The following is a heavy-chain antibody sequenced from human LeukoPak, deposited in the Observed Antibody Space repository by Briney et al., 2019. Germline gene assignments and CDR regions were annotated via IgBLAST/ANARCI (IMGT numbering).Heavy chain of an antibody. V-gene: IGHV4-59*09. J-gene: IGHJ6*02. Sequence: YYSGXTNYNPSLKSRVTISVDTSKNQFSLKLSSVTAADTAVYYCARGSSGLVVPAANVYYYGMDVWGQGTTVTVSS. CDR3: ARGSSGLVVPAANVYYYGMDV. D-gene: IGHD2-2*01. CDR2: YYSGXT.